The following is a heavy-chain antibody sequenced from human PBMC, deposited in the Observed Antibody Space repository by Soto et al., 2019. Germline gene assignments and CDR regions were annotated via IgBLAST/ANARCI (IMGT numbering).Heavy chain of an antibody. J-gene: IGHJ6*02. CDR1: GFTFSSYG. CDR2: ISYDGSNK. D-gene: IGHD6-19*01. V-gene: IGHV3-30*18. Sequence: GGSLRLSCAASGFTFSSYGMHWVRQAPGKGLEWVAVISYDGSNKYYADSVKGRFTISRDNSKNTLYLQMNSLRAEDTAVYYCAKDGGSGWYNGMDVWGQGTTVTVSS. CDR3: AKDGGSGWYNGMDV.